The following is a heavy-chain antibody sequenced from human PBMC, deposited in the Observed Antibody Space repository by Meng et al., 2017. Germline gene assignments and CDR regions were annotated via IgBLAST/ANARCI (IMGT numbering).Heavy chain of an antibody. D-gene: IGHD2-15*01. CDR2: ISSSSSYI. CDR1: GFTFSDYY. J-gene: IGHJ4*02. V-gene: IGHV3-11*05. Sequence: QVELGESGGGLVKPGGSLRLSFAASGFTFSDYYMSWIRQAPGKGLEWVSSISSSSSYIYYADSVKGRFTISRDNAKKSLYLQMNSLRAEDTALYYCVRGCYGDLGDYWGQGTLVTV. CDR3: VRGCYGDLGDY.